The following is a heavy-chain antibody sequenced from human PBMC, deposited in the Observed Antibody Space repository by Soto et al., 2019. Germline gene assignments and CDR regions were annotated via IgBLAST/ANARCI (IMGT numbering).Heavy chain of an antibody. CDR3: ASLSLLGSAAGIWTDY. V-gene: IGHV3-53*01. D-gene: IGHD6-13*01. J-gene: IGHJ4*02. CDR2: IYSCGST. Sequence: EVQLVESGGGLIQPGGSLRLSCAASGFTVSSNYMSWVRQAPGKGLEWVSVIYSCGSTYYADSVKGRFTISRDNSKNSLYLQMNSLRAEDTAVYYCASLSLLGSAAGIWTDYWGQGTLVTVSS. CDR1: GFTVSSNY.